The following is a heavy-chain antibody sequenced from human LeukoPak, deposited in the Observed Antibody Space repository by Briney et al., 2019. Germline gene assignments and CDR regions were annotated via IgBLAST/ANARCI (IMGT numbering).Heavy chain of an antibody. CDR3: ARYYGGRAGRAFDI. CDR1: GGSISSSSYY. D-gene: IGHD4-23*01. CDR2: IYYSGST. J-gene: IGHJ3*02. V-gene: IGHV4-39*07. Sequence: ETLSLTCTVSGGSISSSSYYWGWIRQPPGKGLEWIGSIYYSGSTYYNPSLKSRVTISVDTSKNQFSLKLSSVTAADTAVYYCARYYGGRAGRAFDIWGQGTMVTVSS.